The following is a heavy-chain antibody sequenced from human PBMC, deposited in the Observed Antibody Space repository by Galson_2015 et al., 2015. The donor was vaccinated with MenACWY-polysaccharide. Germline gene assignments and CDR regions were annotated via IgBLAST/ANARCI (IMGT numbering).Heavy chain of an antibody. D-gene: IGHD3-10*01. J-gene: IGHJ2*01. CDR1: GFTFSSYG. CDR2: ISYDGSNK. CDR3: AKGYGSGEVGDYWYFDL. V-gene: IGHV3-30*18. Sequence: SLRLSCAASGFTFSSYGMHWVRQAPGKGLEWVAVISYDGSNKYYADSVKGRFTISRDNSKNTLYLQMNSLRAEDTAVYYCAKGYGSGEVGDYWYFDLWGRGTLVTVSS.